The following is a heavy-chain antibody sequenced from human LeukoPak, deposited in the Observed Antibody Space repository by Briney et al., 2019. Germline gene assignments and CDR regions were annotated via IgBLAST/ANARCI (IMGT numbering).Heavy chain of an antibody. V-gene: IGHV4-39*07. CDR2: IYYSGST. D-gene: IGHD4-17*01. Sequence: GSLRLSCAASGFTFSTYSMSWVRQAPGKGLEWIGSIYYSGSTYYNPSLKSRVTISVDTSKNQFSLKLSSVTAADTAVYYCARGYGDPWGQGTLVTVSS. CDR1: GFTFSTYS. J-gene: IGHJ5*02. CDR3: ARGYGDP.